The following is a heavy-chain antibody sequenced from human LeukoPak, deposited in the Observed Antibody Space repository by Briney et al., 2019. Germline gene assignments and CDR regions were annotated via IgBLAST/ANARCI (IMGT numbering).Heavy chain of an antibody. J-gene: IGHJ6*02. CDR1: GGSISSSSYY. CDR3: ARGYYYGSGSRDYYYGMDV. D-gene: IGHD3-10*01. CDR2: IYHSGST. V-gene: IGHV4-39*07. Sequence: PSETLSLTCTVSGGSISSSSYYWGWIRQPPGKGLEWIGYIYHSGSTYYNPSLKSRVTISVDRSKNQFSLKLSSVTAADTAVYYCARGYYYGSGSRDYYYGMDVWGQGTTVTVSS.